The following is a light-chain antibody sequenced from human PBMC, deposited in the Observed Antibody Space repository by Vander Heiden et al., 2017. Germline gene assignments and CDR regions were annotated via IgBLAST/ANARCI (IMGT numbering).Light chain of an antibody. CDR2: WAS. Sequence: DIVMTQSPDSLAVSLGESATINCKSSQSVLYSSNNKNYLAWYQQKPGQPPKLLIYWASTRESGVPDRFSGSGSGTGFTLTISSLQAEDVAVYYCQQYYTTPQTFGQGTKVEIK. J-gene: IGKJ1*01. V-gene: IGKV4-1*01. CDR3: QQYYTTPQT. CDR1: QSVLYSSNNKNY.